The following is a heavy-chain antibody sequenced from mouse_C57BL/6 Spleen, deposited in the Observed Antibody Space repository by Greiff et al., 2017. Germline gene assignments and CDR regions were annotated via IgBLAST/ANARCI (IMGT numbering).Heavy chain of an antibody. V-gene: IGHV5-17*01. CDR3: ARSPSEYYGSSLWDFDV. Sequence: EVMLVESGGGLVKPGGSLKLSCAASGFTFSDYGMHWVRQAPEKGLEWVAYISSGSSTIYYADTVKGRFTISRDNAKNTLFLQMTSLRSEDTAMYYCARSPSEYYGSSLWDFDVWGTGTTVTVSS. J-gene: IGHJ1*03. D-gene: IGHD1-1*01. CDR2: ISSGSSTI. CDR1: GFTFSDYG.